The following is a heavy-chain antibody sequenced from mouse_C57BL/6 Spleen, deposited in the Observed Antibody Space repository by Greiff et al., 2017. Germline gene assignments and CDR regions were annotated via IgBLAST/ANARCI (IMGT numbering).Heavy chain of an antibody. J-gene: IGHJ2*01. D-gene: IGHD1-1*01. CDR2: IDPSDSET. CDR3: ARSFITTYGIDY. V-gene: IGHV1-52*01. Sequence: QVQLKQPGAELVRPGSSVKLSCKASGYTFTSYWLPWVKQRPIQGLEWIVNIDPSDSETHYNQKFTDKATLTVYKSSSTAYMQLSSLTSENSAVYYCARSFITTYGIDYWGQGTTLTVSS. CDR1: GYTFTSYW.